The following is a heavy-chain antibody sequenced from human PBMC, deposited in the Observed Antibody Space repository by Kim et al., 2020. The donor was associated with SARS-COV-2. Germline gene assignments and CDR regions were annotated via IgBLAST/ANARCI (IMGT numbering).Heavy chain of an antibody. CDR1: GYTFTGYY. Sequence: ASVKVSCKASGYTFTGYYMHWVRQAPGQGLEWMGWINPNSGGTNYAQKFQGRVTMTRDTSISTAYMELSRLRSDDTAVYYCASSIAAAGTGGESDVEFDYWGQGTLVTVSS. CDR3: ASSIAAAGTGGESDVEFDY. D-gene: IGHD6-13*01. V-gene: IGHV1-2*02. CDR2: INPNSGGT. J-gene: IGHJ4*02.